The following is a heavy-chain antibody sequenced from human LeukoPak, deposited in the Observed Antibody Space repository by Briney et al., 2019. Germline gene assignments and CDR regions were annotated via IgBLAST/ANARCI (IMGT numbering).Heavy chain of an antibody. CDR2: ISGSGGST. J-gene: IGHJ4*02. Sequence: GGSLRLSCAASGFTFSSYAMSWVRQAPGKGLEWVSAISGSGGSTYYADSVKGRFTISRDNSKNTLYLEVISLTAEDTAVYYCAKDDSWLQFGEWSQGTLVTVSS. D-gene: IGHD5-24*01. V-gene: IGHV3-23*01. CDR3: AKDDSWLQFGE. CDR1: GFTFSSYA.